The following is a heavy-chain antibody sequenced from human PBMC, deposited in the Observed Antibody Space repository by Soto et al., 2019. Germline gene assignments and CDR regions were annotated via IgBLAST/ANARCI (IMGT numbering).Heavy chain of an antibody. CDR2: ISYDGSNK. CDR1: GFTFSSYG. CDR3: AKDPDDDFWSGYPPGYMDV. J-gene: IGHJ6*03. Sequence: GGSLRLSCAASGFTFSSYGMHWVRQAPGKGLEWVAVISYDGSNKYYADSVKGRFTISRDNSKNTLYLQMNSLRAEDTAVYYCAKDPDDDFWSGYPPGYMDVWGKGTTVTVSS. V-gene: IGHV3-30*18. D-gene: IGHD3-3*01.